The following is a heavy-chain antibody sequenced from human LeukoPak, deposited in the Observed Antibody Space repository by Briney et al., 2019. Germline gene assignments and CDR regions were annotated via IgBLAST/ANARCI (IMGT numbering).Heavy chain of an antibody. CDR3: ARRPSYSNYVGYYCYYMDV. J-gene: IGHJ6*03. CDR1: GGSISSSSYY. V-gene: IGHV4-39*07. Sequence: SETLSLTCTVSGGSISSSSYYWGWIRQPPGKGLEWIGSIYHSGSTYYNPSLKSRVTISVDTSKNQFSLKLSSVTAADTAVYYCARRPSYSNYVGYYCYYMDVWGKGTTVTVSS. CDR2: IYHSGST. D-gene: IGHD4-11*01.